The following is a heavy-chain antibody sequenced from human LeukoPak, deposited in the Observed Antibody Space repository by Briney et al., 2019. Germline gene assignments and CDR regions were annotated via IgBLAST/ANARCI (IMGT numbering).Heavy chain of an antibody. Sequence: GGSLRLSCAASGFIFGSYGMSWVRQAPGKGLEWVSAVSGSAFSTYYADSVKGRFTISRDNAKNSLYLQMNSLRAEDTAVYYCAELGITMIRGVWGKGTTVTISS. V-gene: IGHV3-23*01. D-gene: IGHD3-22*01. J-gene: IGHJ6*04. CDR3: AELGITMIRGV. CDR2: VSGSAFST. CDR1: GFIFGSYG.